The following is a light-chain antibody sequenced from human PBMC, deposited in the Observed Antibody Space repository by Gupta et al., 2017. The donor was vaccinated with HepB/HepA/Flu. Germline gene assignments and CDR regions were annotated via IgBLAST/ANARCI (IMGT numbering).Light chain of an antibody. CDR2: ENN. J-gene: IGLJ3*02. CDR1: SSNIGNNY. Sequence: QSVLTQPPSVSAAPGQKVTISCSGSSSNIGNNYVSWYQQLPGTAPKLLIYENNKRPSEIPDRFSGSKSGTSATLGITALQTGDEADYYCGTWDGSLSSGVFGGGTKLTVL. V-gene: IGLV1-51*02. CDR3: GTWDGSLSSGV.